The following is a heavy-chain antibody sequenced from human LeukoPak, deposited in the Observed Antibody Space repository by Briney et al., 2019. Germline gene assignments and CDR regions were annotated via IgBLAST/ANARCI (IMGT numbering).Heavy chain of an antibody. V-gene: IGHV3-48*04. D-gene: IGHD3-10*01. Sequence: GSLRLSCAASGFTVSSNYMSWVRQAPGKGLEWVSYISSSGSTIYYADSVKGRFTISRDNAKNSLYLQMNSLRAEDTAVYYCARDHRITMVRGVMFLFDYWGQGTLVTVSS. J-gene: IGHJ4*02. CDR3: ARDHRITMVRGVMFLFDY. CDR1: GFTVSSNY. CDR2: ISSSGSTI.